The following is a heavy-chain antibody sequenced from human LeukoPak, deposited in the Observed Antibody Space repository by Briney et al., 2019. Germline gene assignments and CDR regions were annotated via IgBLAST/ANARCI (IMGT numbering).Heavy chain of an antibody. Sequence: SETLSLTCTVSGGSISSYYWSWIRQPPGKGLEWIGYIYYSGSTNYNPSLKSRVTISVDTSKNQFSLKLSSVTAADTAMYYCARGHRPGAPHGDLFDYWGQGTLVTVSS. CDR1: GGSISSYY. CDR3: ARGHRPGAPHGDLFDY. V-gene: IGHV4-59*12. J-gene: IGHJ4*02. D-gene: IGHD4-17*01. CDR2: IYYSGST.